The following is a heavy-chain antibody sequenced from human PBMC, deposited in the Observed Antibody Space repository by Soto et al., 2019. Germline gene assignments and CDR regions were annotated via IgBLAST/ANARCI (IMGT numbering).Heavy chain of an antibody. CDR1: GYTFTSYG. Sequence: QVQLVQSGAEVKKPGASVKVSCKASGYTFTSYGISWVRQAPGQGLEWMGWISAYNGNTNYAQKLQGRVTMTTDTSTSTAYMELRSLRSDDTAVYYCARDQEGGLMVYAMHYYYYYGMDVWGQGTTVTVSS. CDR3: ARDQEGGLMVYAMHYYYYYGMDV. D-gene: IGHD2-8*01. J-gene: IGHJ6*02. CDR2: ISAYNGNT. V-gene: IGHV1-18*01.